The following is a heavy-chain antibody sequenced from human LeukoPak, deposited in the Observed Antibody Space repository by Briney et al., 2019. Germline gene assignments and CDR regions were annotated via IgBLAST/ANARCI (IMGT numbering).Heavy chain of an antibody. CDR1: GYTFTGYY. J-gene: IGHJ6*03. CDR2: INPHSGGT. V-gene: IGHV1-2*02. Sequence: GASVKVSCKASGYTFTGYYMHWVRQAPGQGLEWMGGINPHSGGTNYAQKFQGRVTMTRDTSISTAYMELSRLRSDDTAVYYCASARNQGSSSWYWDTQPYYYMDVWGKGTTVTVSS. CDR3: ASARNQGSSSWYWDTQPYYYMDV. D-gene: IGHD6-13*01.